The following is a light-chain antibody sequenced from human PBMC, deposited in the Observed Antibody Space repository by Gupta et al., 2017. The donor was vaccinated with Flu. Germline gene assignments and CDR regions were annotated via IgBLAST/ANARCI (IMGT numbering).Light chain of an antibody. CDR1: SSDVGGSNY. CDR3: SSYTSSSTPV. Sequence: QSALTQPASVSGSPGPSITISCTGTSSDVGGSNYVSWYHQHPGKAPKLMIYEVSNRPSGVSNRFSGSKSGNTASLTISGLQAEDEADYYCSSYTSSSTPVFGGGTKLTVL. CDR2: EVS. V-gene: IGLV2-14*01. J-gene: IGLJ2*01.